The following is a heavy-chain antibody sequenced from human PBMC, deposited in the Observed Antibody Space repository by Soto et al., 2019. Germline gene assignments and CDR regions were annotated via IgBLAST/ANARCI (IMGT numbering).Heavy chain of an antibody. CDR1: GFTFRSHA. Sequence: QEQLVESGGGVVQHGRSLRLSCTASGFTFRSHAMHWVRQAPGKGLEWVAVISYDGRNNYYADSVKGRFTISRDNSKNTLYLQVNSLTTEDTAVYYCARDRAGDILAISLAATPYFDSWGQGTLVTVSS. CDR2: ISYDGRNN. V-gene: IGHV3-30*01. CDR3: ARDRAGDILAISLAATPYFDS. J-gene: IGHJ4*02. D-gene: IGHD2-15*01.